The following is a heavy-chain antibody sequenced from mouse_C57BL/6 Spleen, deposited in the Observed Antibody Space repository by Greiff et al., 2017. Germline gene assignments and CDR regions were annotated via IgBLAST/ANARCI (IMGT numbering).Heavy chain of an antibody. V-gene: IGHV5-4*03. CDR3: ASHYSDYGAMDY. D-gene: IGHD2-13*01. J-gene: IGHJ4*01. Sequence: EVKVVESGGGLVKPGGSLKLSCAASGFTFSSYAMSWVRQTPEKRLEWVATISDGGSYTYYPDNVKGRFTISRDNAKNNLYLQMSHLKSEDTAMXYCASHYSDYGAMDYWGQGTSVTVSS. CDR2: ISDGGSYT. CDR1: GFTFSSYA.